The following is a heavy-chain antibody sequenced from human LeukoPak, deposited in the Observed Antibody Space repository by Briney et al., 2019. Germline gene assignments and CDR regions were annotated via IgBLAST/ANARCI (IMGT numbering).Heavy chain of an antibody. V-gene: IGHV4-34*01. J-gene: IGHJ4*02. D-gene: IGHD3-3*01. CDR2: ISHSGST. Sequence: PSETLSLTCAVYGGSFSGYYWSWIRQPPGKGLEWIGEISHSGSTNYNPSLKSRVTISVDTSKNQFSLKLSSVTAADTAVYYCARGLGRITIFGVVTYFDYWGQGTLVTVSS. CDR3: ARGLGRITIFGVVTYFDY. CDR1: GGSFSGYY.